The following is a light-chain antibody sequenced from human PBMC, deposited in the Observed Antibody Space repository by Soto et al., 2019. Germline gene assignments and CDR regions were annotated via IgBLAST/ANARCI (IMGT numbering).Light chain of an antibody. J-gene: IGKJ4*01. Sequence: EIVLTQSPATLSLSPGERATLSCRASQSINTYLAWYQQKPGQAPRLLIYDVSNRATGIPARFSGSGSGTDFTLTISSLEPEDFAVYYCQQRSNWPLTFGGGTKVEIK. CDR1: QSINTY. CDR2: DVS. V-gene: IGKV3-11*01. CDR3: QQRSNWPLT.